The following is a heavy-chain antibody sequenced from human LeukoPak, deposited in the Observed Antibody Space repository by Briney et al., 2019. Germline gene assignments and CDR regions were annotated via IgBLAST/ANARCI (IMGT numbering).Heavy chain of an antibody. D-gene: IGHD6-13*01. CDR3: ARERAAAGTVFSDAFDI. CDR2: INPNSGGT. V-gene: IGHV1-2*02. CDR1: GYTFTSYG. Sequence: ASVNVSCKASGYTFTSYGISWVRQAPGQGLEWVGWINPNSGGTNYAQKFQGRVTMTRDTSISTAYMELSRLRSDDTAVYYCARERAAAGTVFSDAFDIWGQGTMVTVSS. J-gene: IGHJ3*02.